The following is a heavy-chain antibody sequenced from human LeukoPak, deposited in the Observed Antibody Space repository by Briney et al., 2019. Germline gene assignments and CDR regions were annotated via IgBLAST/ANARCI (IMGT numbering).Heavy chain of an antibody. D-gene: IGHD6-6*01. J-gene: IGHJ6*03. Sequence: SETLSLTCTVSGASISSYYWSWIRQPAGKGLEWIGRIYTSGSTNYNPSLKSRVTMSVDTSKNQFSLKLSSVTAADTAVYYCARGGEGYSSSSRYYYYYMDVWGKGTTVTVSS. CDR2: IYTSGST. CDR1: GASISSYY. CDR3: ARGGEGYSSSSRYYYYYMDV. V-gene: IGHV4-4*07.